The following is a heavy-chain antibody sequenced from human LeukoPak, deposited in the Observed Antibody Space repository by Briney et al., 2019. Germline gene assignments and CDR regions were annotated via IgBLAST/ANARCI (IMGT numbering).Heavy chain of an antibody. J-gene: IGHJ2*01. CDR3: ARTQEGYWYFDL. CDR1: GGSFSGYY. CDR2: INHSGST. V-gene: IGHV4-34*01. Sequence: SETLSLTCAVYGGSFSGYYWSWIRQPPGKGLEWIGEINHSGSTNYNPSLKSRVTISVDTSKNQFSLKLSSVTAADTAVYYCARTQEGYWYFDLWGRGTLVTVSS.